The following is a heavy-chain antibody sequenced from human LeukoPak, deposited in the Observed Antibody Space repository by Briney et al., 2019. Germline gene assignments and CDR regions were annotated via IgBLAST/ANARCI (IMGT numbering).Heavy chain of an antibody. J-gene: IGHJ4*02. CDR2: IRYDGSNK. V-gene: IGHV3-30*02. CDR1: GFTFSSYG. Sequence: PGGSLGLSCAASGFTFSSYGMHWVRQAPGKGLEWVAFIRYDGSNKYYADSVKGRFTISRDKSKNTLYLQINSLRAEDTAVYYCAKNSGTNYYDTNGYFDYWGQGTLVTVSS. D-gene: IGHD3-22*01. CDR3: AKNSGTNYYDTNGYFDY.